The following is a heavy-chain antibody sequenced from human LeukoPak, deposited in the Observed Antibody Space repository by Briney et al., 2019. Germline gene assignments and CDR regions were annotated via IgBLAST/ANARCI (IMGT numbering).Heavy chain of an antibody. CDR2: ISGANGNT. Sequence: GSLKLSCKASGFTFTSYDMNWVRQAPGQGLEWMARISGANGNTNYAHTLKGRFTITTDTSTTTAYMELRSLRSDDTAVYYCATSWGGDMVRGAFDYWGQGTLVTVSS. CDR1: GFTFTSYD. J-gene: IGHJ4*02. V-gene: IGHV1-18*01. CDR3: ATSWGGDMVRGAFDY. D-gene: IGHD3-10*01.